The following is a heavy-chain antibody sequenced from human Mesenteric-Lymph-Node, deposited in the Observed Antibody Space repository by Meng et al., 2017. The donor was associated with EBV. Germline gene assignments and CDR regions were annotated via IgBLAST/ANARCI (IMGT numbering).Heavy chain of an antibody. CDR1: AYTFSDFY. D-gene: IGHD1-26*01. J-gene: IGHJ3*02. CDR3: AILHTGKNTFDI. Sequence: QVQLVQSGAKVKKPGASRKVSCNASAYTFSDFYMHWVRQAPGQGLEGMGRLDPNNGDTNYAHKFQGTVTMTADTSITTAYIEMSGLRSDDTAVYYCAILHTGKNTFDIWGQGTMVTVSS. V-gene: IGHV1-2*06. CDR2: LDPNNGDT.